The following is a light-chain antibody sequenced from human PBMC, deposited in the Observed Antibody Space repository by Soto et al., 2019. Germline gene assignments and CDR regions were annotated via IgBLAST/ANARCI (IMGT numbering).Light chain of an antibody. V-gene: IGKV1-39*01. CDR3: QQTYRTPRT. Sequence: DIQMTQSPSSLSASLGDRVTIICRASQTISTYLNWYQQRPGKAPKVLIYGASILQSGVPSRCSASGSGTDFTLTISSLHPEDFATYYCQQTYRTPRTFGQGTNV. CDR2: GAS. CDR1: QTISTY. J-gene: IGKJ1*01.